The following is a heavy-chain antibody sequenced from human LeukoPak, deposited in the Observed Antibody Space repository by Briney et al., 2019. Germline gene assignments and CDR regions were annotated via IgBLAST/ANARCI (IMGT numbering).Heavy chain of an antibody. CDR1: GGTFSSYA. J-gene: IGHJ4*02. CDR3: CAVVATIDTLYYFDY. Sequence: SVKVSCKASGGTFSSYAVSWVRQAPGQGLEWMGRIIPIFGTANYAQKFQGRVTVTTDESTSTAYMELSSLRSEDTAVYYCCAVVATIDTLYYFDYWGQGTLVTVSS. D-gene: IGHD5-12*01. CDR2: IIPIFGTA. V-gene: IGHV1-69*05.